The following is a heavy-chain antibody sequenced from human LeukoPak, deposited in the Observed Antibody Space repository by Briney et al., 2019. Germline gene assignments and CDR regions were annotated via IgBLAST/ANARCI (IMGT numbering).Heavy chain of an antibody. CDR2: ITDSGDST. CDR3: AKTPGIAVVLYYFDY. CDR1: GFTFGNYA. J-gene: IGHJ4*02. Sequence: PGGSLRLSCVASGFTFGNYAMSWVRQAPGKGLEWVSGITDSGDSTYYADSVKGRFTISRDNSKYTVYLQMNSLRAEDTAVYYCAKTPGIAVVLYYFDYWGQGMLVTVSS. D-gene: IGHD6-19*01. V-gene: IGHV3-23*01.